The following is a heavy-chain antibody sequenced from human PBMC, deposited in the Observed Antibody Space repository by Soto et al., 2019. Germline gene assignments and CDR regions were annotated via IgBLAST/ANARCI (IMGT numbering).Heavy chain of an antibody. Sequence: PGGSLRLSCAASGFAFSRYGMHWVHQAPDKGLEWVAVIWYDGTDNYYADSVKGRFTISRDNSKNTLYLQVDSLRVDDTAVYYCAKDRSSSLDAMDVWGQGTTVTVSS. CDR3: AKDRSSSLDAMDV. CDR2: IWYDGTDN. V-gene: IGHV3-33*06. CDR1: GFAFSRYG. J-gene: IGHJ6*02. D-gene: IGHD6-13*01.